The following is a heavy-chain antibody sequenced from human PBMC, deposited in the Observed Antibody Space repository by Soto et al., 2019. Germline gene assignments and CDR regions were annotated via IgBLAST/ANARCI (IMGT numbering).Heavy chain of an antibody. D-gene: IGHD1-7*01. CDR3: ALDLLTGTTLGILDF. J-gene: IGHJ6*02. V-gene: IGHV3-64*02. CDR1: GFTFSSYA. CDR2: ISSNGGST. Sequence: GGSLRLSCAASGFTFSSYAMHWVRQAPGKGLEYVSAISSNGGSTYYADSVKGRFTISRDNSKNTLYLQMGSLRAEDMAVYYCALDLLTGTTLGILDFWGQGSSVTGSS.